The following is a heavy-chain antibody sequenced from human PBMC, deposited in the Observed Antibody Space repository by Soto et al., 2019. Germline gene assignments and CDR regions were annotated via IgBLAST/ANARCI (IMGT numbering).Heavy chain of an antibody. CDR1: GGSFSSGDYY. CDR3: ARIHFGDEPSYYYYGMDV. CDR2: IYYTANT. Sequence: QVQLQESGPGVVKPSQTLSLTCTVSGGSFSSGDYYWSWVRQPPGNGLEWIGYIYYTANTFNNPSLKSRVSISIHTSKTQFSLKLSSVTAADTAVYYCARIHFGDEPSYYYYGMDVLGQGTTVTVSS. D-gene: IGHD4-17*01. V-gene: IGHV4-30-4*01. J-gene: IGHJ6*02.